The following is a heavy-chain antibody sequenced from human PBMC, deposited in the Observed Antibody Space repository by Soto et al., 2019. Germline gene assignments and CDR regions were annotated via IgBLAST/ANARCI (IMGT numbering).Heavy chain of an antibody. CDR1: GYTFTSYG. D-gene: IGHD3-16*01. J-gene: IGHJ4*02. V-gene: IGHV1-18*03. CDR2: SSAYNCNT. CDR3: ARHRIMITFGGVTYLDY. Sequence: QVQLVQSGAEVKKPGASVKVSCKASGYTFTSYGISWVRQAPGQGLEWMGWSSAYNCNTSYAQKLQGRVTMTTDQSTSTAYMDLSSLRYDEMAVYYRARHRIMITFGGVTYLDYWGQGTLVTVSS.